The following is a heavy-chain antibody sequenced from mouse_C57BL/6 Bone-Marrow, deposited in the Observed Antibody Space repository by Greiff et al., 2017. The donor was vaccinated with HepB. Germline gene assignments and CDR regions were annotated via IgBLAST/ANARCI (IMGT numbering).Heavy chain of an antibody. J-gene: IGHJ4*01. CDR3: ARRYDYAMDY. Sequence: VQLQQSGAELVRPGASVKLSCKASGYTFTDYYINWVKQRPGQGLEWIARIYPGSGNNYYNEKFKGKATLTAEKSSSTAYMQLSSLTSEDSAVYFCARRYDYAMDYWGQGTSVTVSS. CDR1: GYTFTDYY. D-gene: IGHD2-14*01. V-gene: IGHV1-76*01. CDR2: IYPGSGNN.